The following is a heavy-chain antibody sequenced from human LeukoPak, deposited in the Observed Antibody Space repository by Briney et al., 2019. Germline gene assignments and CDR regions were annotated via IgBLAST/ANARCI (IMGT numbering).Heavy chain of an antibody. CDR1: GYTFTSYG. CDR2: ISAYNGNT. CDR3: ARAEYFDWVYWFDP. J-gene: IGHJ5*02. Sequence: GASVKVSCKASGYTFTSYGISWVRQAPGQGLEWMGWISAYNGNTNYAQKLQGRVTMTTDTSTSTAYMELRSLRSDDTAVYYCARAEYFDWVYWFDPWGQGTLVTVSS. D-gene: IGHD3-9*01. V-gene: IGHV1-18*01.